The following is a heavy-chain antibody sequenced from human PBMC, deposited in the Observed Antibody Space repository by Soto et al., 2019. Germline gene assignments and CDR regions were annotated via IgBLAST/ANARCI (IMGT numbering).Heavy chain of an antibody. D-gene: IGHD3-22*01. V-gene: IGHV1-69*06. J-gene: IGHJ3*02. CDR3: ARDRDETMIVVVSDAFDI. CDR2: IIPIFGTA. Sequence: SVKVSCKASGGTFSSYAISWVRQAPGQGLEWMGGIIPIFGTANYAQKFQGRVTITADKSTSTAYMELRSLRSDDTAVYYCARDRDETMIVVVSDAFDIWGQGTMVTISS. CDR1: GGTFSSYA.